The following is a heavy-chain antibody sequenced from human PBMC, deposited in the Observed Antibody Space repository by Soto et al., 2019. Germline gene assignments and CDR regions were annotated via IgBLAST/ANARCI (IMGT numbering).Heavy chain of an antibody. J-gene: IGHJ5*02. D-gene: IGHD1-26*01. CDR3: ARDRGTHSGTYSFWFDP. CDR2: ISSSSSYT. CDR1: GFTFSSYS. Sequence: PGGSLRLSCAASGFTFSSYSMNWVRQAPGKGLEWVSSISSSSSYTYYADSVKGRFTISRDNAKNSLYLQMNSLRADDTAVYYCARDRGTHSGTYSFWFDPWGQGTLVTVSS. V-gene: IGHV3-21*01.